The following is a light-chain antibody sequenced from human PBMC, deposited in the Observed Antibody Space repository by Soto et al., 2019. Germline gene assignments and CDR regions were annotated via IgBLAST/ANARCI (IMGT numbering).Light chain of an antibody. Sequence: EIVLTQSPATLSLSPGERATLSCRASQSVSSYLAWYQQKPGQAPRLLIYDATNRATGIPARFSGSGSGTDFTLTISSLEPEDFAVDYCQQRSNWPPITCGQGTLLEIK. CDR3: QQRSNWPPIT. J-gene: IGKJ5*01. CDR2: DAT. V-gene: IGKV3-11*01. CDR1: QSVSSY.